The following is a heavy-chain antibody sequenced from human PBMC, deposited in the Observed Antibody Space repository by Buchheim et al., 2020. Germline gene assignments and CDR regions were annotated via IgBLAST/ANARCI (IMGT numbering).Heavy chain of an antibody. CDR3: ARTSSFDY. J-gene: IGHJ4*02. Sequence: QVQLVQSGAEVKKPGASVKVSCKASGFTLTGYYMHWVRQAPGQGLEWMGWINPDSGGKNYAQKFKGRVTMTRDTDINTAEMELSSLTSDDSAVYYCARTSSFDYWGQGTL. V-gene: IGHV1-2*02. CDR2: INPDSGGK. CDR1: GFTLTGYY.